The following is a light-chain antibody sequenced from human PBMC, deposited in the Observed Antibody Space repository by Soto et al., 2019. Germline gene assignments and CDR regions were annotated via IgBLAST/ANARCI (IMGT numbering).Light chain of an antibody. J-gene: IGLJ3*02. CDR2: RNN. CDR1: SSNIGRDY. V-gene: IGLV1-47*01. CDR3: AAWDDSLYGWV. Sequence: QPVLTQPPSASGTPGQRVTLSCSGSSSNIGRDYVNWYQQFPGTAPKLLIYRNNQRPSGVPDRFSGSKSGTSASLAISGLRSEDEADYYCAAWDDSLYGWVFGGGTQLTVL.